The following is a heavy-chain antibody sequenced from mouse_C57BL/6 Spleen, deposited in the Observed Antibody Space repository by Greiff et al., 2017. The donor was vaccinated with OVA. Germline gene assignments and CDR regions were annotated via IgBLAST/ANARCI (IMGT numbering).Heavy chain of an antibody. Sequence: VQLQQSGPELVKPGASVKMSCKASGYTFTDYNMHWVKQSHGKSLEWIGYINPNNGGTSYNQKFKGKATLTVNKSSSTAYMALRSLTSEDSALYYCARERNYGSSYYFDYWGQGTTLTVSS. CDR1: GYTFTDYN. V-gene: IGHV1-22*01. CDR2: INPNNGGT. D-gene: IGHD1-1*01. J-gene: IGHJ2*01. CDR3: ARERNYGSSYYFDY.